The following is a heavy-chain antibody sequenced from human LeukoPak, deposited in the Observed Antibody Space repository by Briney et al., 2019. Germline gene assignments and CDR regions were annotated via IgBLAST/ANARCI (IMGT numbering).Heavy chain of an antibody. CDR2: ISTYNGNT. D-gene: IGHD3-10*01. Sequence: ASVKVSCEASSYTFTTYGISWVRQAPGQGLEWMGWISTYNGNTNYAQKFQGGVTMTTDTSTSTAYMELRSLRSDDTAMYYCARVDYGSGSSGAFDIWGQGTMVTVSS. J-gene: IGHJ3*02. V-gene: IGHV1-18*01. CDR3: ARVDYGSGSSGAFDI. CDR1: SYTFTTYG.